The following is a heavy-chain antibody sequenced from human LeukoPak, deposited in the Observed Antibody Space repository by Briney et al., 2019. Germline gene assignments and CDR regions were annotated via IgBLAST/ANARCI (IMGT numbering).Heavy chain of an antibody. CDR1: GYTFTNYA. Sequence: ASVKVSCKASGYTFTNYAMNWVRQAPGQGLEWMGCIHPSTGNPTYAQGFTGRFVFSLDTSVSTTYLQISSLKAEDTAVYYCARAFQRLGELSLPDYWGQGTLVTVSS. D-gene: IGHD3-16*02. V-gene: IGHV7-4-1*02. CDR2: IHPSTGNP. CDR3: ARAFQRLGELSLPDY. J-gene: IGHJ4*02.